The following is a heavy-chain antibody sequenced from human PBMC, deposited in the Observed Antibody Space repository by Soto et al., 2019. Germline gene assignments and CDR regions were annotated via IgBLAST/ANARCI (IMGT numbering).Heavy chain of an antibody. D-gene: IGHD3-16*01. Sequence: PGGSLRLSCAASGFIFSTYTINWVRQAPGKGPEWVASISSSSRDIFYADSVKARFTISRDNANSSVDLQMNSLRVGDTAIYYCARGSWGGDGIDVWGQGTTVTVSS. J-gene: IGHJ6*02. CDR3: ARGSWGGDGIDV. CDR1: GFIFSTYT. CDR2: ISSSSRDI. V-gene: IGHV3-21*01.